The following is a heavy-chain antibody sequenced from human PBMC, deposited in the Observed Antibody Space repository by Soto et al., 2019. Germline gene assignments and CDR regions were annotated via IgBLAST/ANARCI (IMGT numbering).Heavy chain of an antibody. V-gene: IGHV3-7*01. D-gene: IGHD2-2*01. J-gene: IGHJ4*02. CDR1: GFALNTYW. CDR3: ARDRCTSATCFPDY. Sequence: EVQLVESGGGLVQPGGSLRLSCAASGFALNTYWMTWVRQAPGKGLEWVVNIKQDGSDKYYVDSVKGRFTISRDNAQNSLHLQMNSLRAEDTAVYYCARDRCTSATCFPDYWGQGTLVTVSS. CDR2: IKQDGSDK.